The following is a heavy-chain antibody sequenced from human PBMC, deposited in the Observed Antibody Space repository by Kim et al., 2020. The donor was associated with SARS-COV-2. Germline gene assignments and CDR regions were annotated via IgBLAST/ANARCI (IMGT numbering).Heavy chain of an antibody. CDR1: GGSFSGYY. CDR3: AVSTYYYDSSGSGVFDI. Sequence: SETLSLTCAVYGGSFSGYYWSWIRQPPGKGLEWIGEINHSGSTNYNPSLKSRVTISVDTSKNQFSLKLSSVTAADTAVYYCAVSTYYYDSSGSGVFDIWGQGTMVTVSS. V-gene: IGHV4-34*01. CDR2: INHSGST. D-gene: IGHD3-22*01. J-gene: IGHJ3*02.